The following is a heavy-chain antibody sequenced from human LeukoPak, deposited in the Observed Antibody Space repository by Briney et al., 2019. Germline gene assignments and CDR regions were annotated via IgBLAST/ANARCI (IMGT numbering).Heavy chain of an antibody. V-gene: IGHV1-2*02. CDR3: ATDPAYDILTGYYP. Sequence: GASVKVSCKASGYTFTGYYMHWVRQAPGQGLEWMGWINPNSGGTNYAQKFQGRVTMTRDTSISTAYMELSRLRSDDTAVYYCATDPAYDILTGYYPWGQGTLVTVSS. D-gene: IGHD3-9*01. CDR1: GYTFTGYY. CDR2: INPNSGGT. J-gene: IGHJ5*02.